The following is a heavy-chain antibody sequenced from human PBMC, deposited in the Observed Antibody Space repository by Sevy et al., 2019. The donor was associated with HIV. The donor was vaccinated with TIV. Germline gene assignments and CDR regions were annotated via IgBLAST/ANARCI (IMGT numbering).Heavy chain of an antibody. V-gene: IGHV1-8*01. D-gene: IGHD2-15*01. CDR1: GYTFTSYD. CDR2: MNPNSGNT. Sequence: ASVKVSCKASGYTFTSYDINWVRQATGQGLEWMGWMNPNSGNTGYAQMFQGRVTMTRNTSISTAYMELSSLRSEDTAVYYCARARGGYCSGGSCYYYWGQGTLVTVSS. CDR3: ARARGGYCSGGSCYYY. J-gene: IGHJ4*02.